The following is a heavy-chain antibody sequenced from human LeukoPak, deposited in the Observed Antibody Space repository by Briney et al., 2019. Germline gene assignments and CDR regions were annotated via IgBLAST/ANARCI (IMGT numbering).Heavy chain of an antibody. Sequence: SETLSLTCTLSGRPISSYYWTWIRHPPGNLLEWIGYIYYSGSTNYNPSLKSRGTISVDTSKVQFSLKLSSVTAADTAVYYCAKDGGDYGGYEGWFDLWGQGTLVTVSS. D-gene: IGHD4-17*01. CDR3: AKDGGDYGGYEGWFDL. J-gene: IGHJ5*02. CDR1: GRPISSYY. CDR2: IYYSGST. V-gene: IGHV4-59*01.